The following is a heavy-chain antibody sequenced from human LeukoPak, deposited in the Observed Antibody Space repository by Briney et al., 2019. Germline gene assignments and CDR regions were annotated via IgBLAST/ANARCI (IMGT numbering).Heavy chain of an antibody. Sequence: GSLRLSCAASGFIFSTYWMTWVRQAPGKGLETVANIKLDGSEKYYMDSVKGRFTISRDNAKNSLYLQMNSLRAEDTAVYYCTRDRGWQSFDYWGQGTLVTVSS. CDR3: TRDRGWQSFDY. J-gene: IGHJ4*02. V-gene: IGHV3-7*01. CDR1: GFIFSTYW. CDR2: IKLDGSEK. D-gene: IGHD3-10*01.